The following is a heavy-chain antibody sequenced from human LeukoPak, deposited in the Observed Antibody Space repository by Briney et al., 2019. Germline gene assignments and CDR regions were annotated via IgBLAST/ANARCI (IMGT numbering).Heavy chain of an antibody. CDR1: GFTSSSYW. CDR3: AREFEWELRPHFDY. Sequence: PGGSLRLSCAASGFTSSSYWMHWVRQAPGKGLVWVSRINSDGSSTTYADSVKGRFTISRDNAKNTLYLQMNSLRAEDTAVYYCAREFEWELRPHFDYWGQGTLVTVSS. V-gene: IGHV3-74*03. J-gene: IGHJ4*02. CDR2: INSDGSST. D-gene: IGHD1-26*01.